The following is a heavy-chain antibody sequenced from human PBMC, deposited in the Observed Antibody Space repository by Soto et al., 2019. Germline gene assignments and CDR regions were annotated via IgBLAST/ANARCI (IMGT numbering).Heavy chain of an antibody. CDR2: INHSGST. J-gene: IGHJ3*02. V-gene: IGHV4-34*01. CDR1: GGSFSGYY. D-gene: IGHD3-10*01. Sequence: SETLSLTCAVYGGSFSGYYWSWIRQPPGKGLEWIGEINHSGSTNYNPSLKSRVTISVDTSKNQFSLKLSSVTAADTAVYYCARESLTRGAFDIWGQGTMVTVSS. CDR3: ARESLTRGAFDI.